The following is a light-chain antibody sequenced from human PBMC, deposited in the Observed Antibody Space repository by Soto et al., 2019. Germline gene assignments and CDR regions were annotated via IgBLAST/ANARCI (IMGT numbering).Light chain of an antibody. CDR3: HQYYNRPPWT. Sequence: EIVLTQSPGSLSVSPGEGATLSCRASQSVSNNYLAWYQQKPGQAPRLLVFATSARATGVPDRFRGSRSGTDFTLTISSLQPEDSATYYCHQYYNRPPWTFGQGTKVDIK. J-gene: IGKJ1*01. V-gene: IGKV3-15*01. CDR2: ATS. CDR1: QSVSNN.